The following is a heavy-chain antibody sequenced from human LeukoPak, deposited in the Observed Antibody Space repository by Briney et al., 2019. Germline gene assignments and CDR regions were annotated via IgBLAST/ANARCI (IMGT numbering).Heavy chain of an antibody. CDR1: GFTFSSYG. D-gene: IGHD2-8*01. CDR2: ISYDGSNK. Sequence: GGSLRLSCAASGFTFSSYGMHWVRQAPGKGLEWVAVISYDGSNKYYADSVKGRFTISGDNSKNTLYLQTNSLRAEDTAVYYCAKANGLIGDWFDPWGQGTLVTVSS. V-gene: IGHV3-30*18. J-gene: IGHJ5*02. CDR3: AKANGLIGDWFDP.